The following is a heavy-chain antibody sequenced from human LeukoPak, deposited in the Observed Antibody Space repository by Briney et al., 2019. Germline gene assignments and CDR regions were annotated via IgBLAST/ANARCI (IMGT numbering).Heavy chain of an antibody. CDR3: ARGYSSGWYPSHFDY. Sequence: SPSETLSLTCTVSGGSISSYYWSWIRQPPGKGLEWIGYIYYSGSTNYNPSLKSRVTISVDTSKNQFSLKLSSVTAADTAVYYCARGYSSGWYPSHFDYWGQGTLVTVSS. D-gene: IGHD6-19*01. CDR1: GGSISSYY. J-gene: IGHJ4*02. V-gene: IGHV4-59*01. CDR2: IYYSGST.